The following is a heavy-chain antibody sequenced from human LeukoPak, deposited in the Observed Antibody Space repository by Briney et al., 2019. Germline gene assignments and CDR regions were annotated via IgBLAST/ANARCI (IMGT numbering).Heavy chain of an antibody. J-gene: IGHJ6*03. D-gene: IGHD2-2*01. Sequence: GGSLRLSCAASGFTFSSYATSWVRQAPGKGLEWVSAISGSGGSTYYADSVKGRFTISRDNSKNTLYLQMNSLRAEDTAVYYCAKRPGYCSSTSCYYFYYMDVWGKGTTVTVSS. CDR1: GFTFSSYA. V-gene: IGHV3-23*01. CDR2: ISGSGGST. CDR3: AKRPGYCSSTSCYYFYYMDV.